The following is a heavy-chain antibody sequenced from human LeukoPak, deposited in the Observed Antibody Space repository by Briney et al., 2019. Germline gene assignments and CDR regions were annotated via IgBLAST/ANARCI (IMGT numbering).Heavy chain of an antibody. CDR2: IYYSGST. V-gene: IGHV4-59*01. CDR3: ARVSRRFGFDY. D-gene: IGHD3-10*01. CDR1: GGSFSGYY. J-gene: IGHJ4*02. Sequence: SETLSLTCAVYGGSFSGYYWSWIRQPPGKGLEWIGYIYYSGSTNYNPSLKSRVTISVDMSKNQFSLKLSSVTAADTAVYYCARVSRRFGFDYWGQGTLVTVSS.